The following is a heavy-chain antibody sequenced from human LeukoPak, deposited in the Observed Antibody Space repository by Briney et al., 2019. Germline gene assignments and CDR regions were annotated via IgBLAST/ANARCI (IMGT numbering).Heavy chain of an antibody. CDR3: ARVGRGVVPAGGDY. CDR2: ISSSSSYI. Sequence: GGSLRLSCAASGFTFSSYSMNWVRQAPGKGLEWVSSISSSSSYIYYADSVKGRFTISRDNAKNSLCLQMNSLRAEDTAVYYCARVGRGVVPAGGDYWGQGTLVTVSS. D-gene: IGHD2-2*01. V-gene: IGHV3-21*01. CDR1: GFTFSSYS. J-gene: IGHJ4*02.